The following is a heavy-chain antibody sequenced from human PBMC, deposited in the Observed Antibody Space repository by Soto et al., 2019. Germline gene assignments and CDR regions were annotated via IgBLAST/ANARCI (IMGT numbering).Heavy chain of an antibody. CDR1: GYSLTSYY. Sequence: ASVKVSCKASGYSLTSYYMHWVRQAPGQGLGWMGITNPSDGSTNYAQKFQGRVTMTSDTSTSTVYMEMSSLTSEDTAMYYCARSYVTSRPIDFWGQGTLVTVSS. V-gene: IGHV1-46*01. D-gene: IGHD3-10*02. CDR2: TNPSDGST. CDR3: ARSYVTSRPIDF. J-gene: IGHJ4*02.